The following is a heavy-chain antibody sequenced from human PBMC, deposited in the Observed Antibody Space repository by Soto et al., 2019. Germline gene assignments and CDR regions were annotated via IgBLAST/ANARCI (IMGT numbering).Heavy chain of an antibody. CDR3: ARDKRQDGVEV. Sequence: PSEPLSLTCTVYGASINNYDWSWIRQPPGQGLEWIGCISYTGSTNHYNPSLKRRVSISVDTSENQLSLKLSSVTAADSAVYYCARDKRQDGVEVWGQGTTVTVSS. V-gene: IGHV4-59*01. J-gene: IGHJ6*02. CDR1: GASINNYD. CDR2: ISYTGST.